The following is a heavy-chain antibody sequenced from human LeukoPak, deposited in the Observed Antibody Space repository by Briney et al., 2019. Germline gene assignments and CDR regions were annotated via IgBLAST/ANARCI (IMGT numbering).Heavy chain of an antibody. CDR3: LYSYCSSTSCYSYFDY. V-gene: IGHV1-2*06. J-gene: IGHJ4*02. D-gene: IGHD2-2*01. CDR2: INPNSGGT. CDR1: GYTFTGYY. Sequence: ASVRVSCKASGYTFTGYYMHWVRQAPAQGLEWMGRINPNSGGTNYAQKFQGRVTMTRDTSISTAYMELSRLRSDDTAVYYCLYSYCSSTSCYSYFDYWGQGTLVTVSS.